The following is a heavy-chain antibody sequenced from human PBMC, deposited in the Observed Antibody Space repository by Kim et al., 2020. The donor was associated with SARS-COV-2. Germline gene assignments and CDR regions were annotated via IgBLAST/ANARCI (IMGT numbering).Heavy chain of an antibody. CDR1: GGSISSGDYY. J-gene: IGHJ5*02. CDR2: IYYSGST. Sequence: SETLSLTCTVSGGSISSGDYYWSWIRQPPGKGLEWIGYIYYSGSTYYNPSLKSRXXXXVDTSKNQFSLKLXXVPAADTAVYYCXXXXCSGGSCYLGWFDPWGQGXXVTVSS. D-gene: IGHD2-15*01. V-gene: IGHV4-30-4*01. CDR3: XXXXCSGGSCYLGWFDP.